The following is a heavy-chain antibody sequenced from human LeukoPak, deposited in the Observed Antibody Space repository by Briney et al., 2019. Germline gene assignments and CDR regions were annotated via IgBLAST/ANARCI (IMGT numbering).Heavy chain of an antibody. D-gene: IGHD5-18*01. Sequence: SGPTLVNPTETLTLTCSFSGFSLSTSGVGVGWIRQPPGKALEWLALLYWHDDKRYSPSLKSRLTITKDTSKDQVVLTMTNMDPVDTATYYCAHTTTTTYGYDFWGQGALVTVSS. V-gene: IGHV2-5*01. CDR2: LYWHDDK. J-gene: IGHJ4*02. CDR1: GFSLSTSGVG. CDR3: AHTTTTTYGYDF.